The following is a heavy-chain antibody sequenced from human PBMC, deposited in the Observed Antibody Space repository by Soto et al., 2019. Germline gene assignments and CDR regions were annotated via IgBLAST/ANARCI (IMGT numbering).Heavy chain of an antibody. V-gene: IGHV1-69*13. CDR3: ARGDIAAAGTYYYYGMDV. Sequence: SVKVSCKASGGTFSSYAISWVLQAPGQGLEWMGGIIPIFGTANYAQKFQGRVTITADESTSTAYMELSSLRSEDTAVYYCARGDIAAAGTYYYYGMDVWGQGTTVTVSS. J-gene: IGHJ6*02. D-gene: IGHD6-13*01. CDR1: GGTFSSYA. CDR2: IIPIFGTA.